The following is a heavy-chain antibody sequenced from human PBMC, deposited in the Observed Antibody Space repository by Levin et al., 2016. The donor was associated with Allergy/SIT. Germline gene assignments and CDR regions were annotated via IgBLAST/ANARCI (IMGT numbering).Heavy chain of an antibody. V-gene: IGHV3-23*01. CDR3: AKEERAVAATVPNPDY. CDR2: ISGSGGST. Sequence: VRQAPGKGLEWVSAISGSGGSTYYADSVKGRFTISRDNSKNTLYLQMNSLRAEDTAVYYCAKEERAVAATVPNPDYWGQGTLVTVSS. J-gene: IGHJ4*02. D-gene: IGHD6-19*01.